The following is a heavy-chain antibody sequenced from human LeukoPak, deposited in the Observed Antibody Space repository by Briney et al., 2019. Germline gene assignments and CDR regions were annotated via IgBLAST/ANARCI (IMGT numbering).Heavy chain of an antibody. V-gene: IGHV1-2*02. D-gene: IGHD3-16*01. Sequence: GASVTVSFKPSGYTFTGYYIHWVRQAPGPGLELMGWINPKSGGTNYAQKFQGRVTMTRDTSISTAYMELSRLRSDDTAVYYCSRDGVGAGKTFDYWGQGTQVTVSS. CDR1: GYTFTGYY. J-gene: IGHJ4*02. CDR3: SRDGVGAGKTFDY. CDR2: INPKSGGT.